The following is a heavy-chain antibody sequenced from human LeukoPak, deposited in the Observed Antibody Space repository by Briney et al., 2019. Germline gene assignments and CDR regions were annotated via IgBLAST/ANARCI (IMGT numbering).Heavy chain of an antibody. CDR3: AKDVPSMAAPFDH. Sequence: GGSLRLTCPASGFTFSSYAMSWVRQAPGKGLEWVSAISGSGGSTYYADSVKGRFTISRDNSKNTLYLQMSSLRVADTAVYYCAKDVPSMAAPFDHWGQGALVTVSS. J-gene: IGHJ4*02. CDR2: ISGSGGST. V-gene: IGHV3-23*01. D-gene: IGHD5-24*01. CDR1: GFTFSSYA.